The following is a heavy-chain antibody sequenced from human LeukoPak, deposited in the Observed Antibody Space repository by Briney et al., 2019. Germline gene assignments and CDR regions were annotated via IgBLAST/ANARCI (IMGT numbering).Heavy chain of an antibody. CDR1: GGSISSYY. J-gene: IGHJ5*02. D-gene: IGHD3-22*01. CDR2: IYYTGAT. V-gene: IGHV4-59*01. Sequence: SETLSLTCTVSGGSISSYYWSWIRQPPGKGLEWIGYIYYTGATKYNPSLESRVTISVDTSKSQFPLQLSSVTAADTAVYYCTRDAEISGYTWYNWFDPWGQGILVTVSS. CDR3: TRDAEISGYTWYNWFDP.